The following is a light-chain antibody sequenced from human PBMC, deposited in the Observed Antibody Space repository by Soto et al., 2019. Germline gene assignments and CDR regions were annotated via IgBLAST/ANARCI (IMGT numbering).Light chain of an antibody. J-gene: IGKJ2*01. CDR3: LQYGTSPPGT. V-gene: IGKV3-20*01. CDR1: QRDDRSY. CDR2: DTS. Sequence: PGEGATLSCRASQRDDRSYVAWYQQKPRQAPRLLIFDTSKRATGIPDRYSGSGSGPDFTLSISRLEPEDSAVYYCLQYGTSPPGTFGQGTRLEIK.